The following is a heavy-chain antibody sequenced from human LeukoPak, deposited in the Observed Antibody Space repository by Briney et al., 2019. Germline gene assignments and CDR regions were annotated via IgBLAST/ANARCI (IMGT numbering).Heavy chain of an antibody. CDR1: GGSISSYY. V-gene: IGHV4-59*01. J-gene: IGHJ6*02. D-gene: IGHD1-26*01. Sequence: SETLSLTCTVSGGSISSYYWSWIRQPPGKGLEWIGYIYYSGSTNYNPSLKSRVTISVDTSKNQFSLKLSSVTAADTAVYYCARGSPIWVGATDDYYYGMDVWGQRTTVTVPS. CDR2: IYYSGST. CDR3: ARGSPIWVGATDDYYYGMDV.